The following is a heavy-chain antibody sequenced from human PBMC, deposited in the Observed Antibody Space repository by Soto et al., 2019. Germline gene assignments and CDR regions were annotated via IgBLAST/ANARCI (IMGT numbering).Heavy chain of an antibody. Sequence: PGGSLRLSCAASGFSFSDYAMTWVRQAPGKGPEWVSGISGSGGSTYYADSVEGRFTISRDNSKNTLYLQMNSLRAEDSAVYYCARGSSDSYPGSRIFDLWGRGTRVTVSS. V-gene: IGHV3-23*01. CDR2: ISGSGGST. CDR1: GFSFSDYA. J-gene: IGHJ4*02. CDR3: ARGSSDSYPGSRIFDL. D-gene: IGHD3-10*01.